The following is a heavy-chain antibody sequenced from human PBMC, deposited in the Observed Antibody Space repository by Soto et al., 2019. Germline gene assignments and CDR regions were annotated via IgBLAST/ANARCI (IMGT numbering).Heavy chain of an antibody. J-gene: IGHJ5*02. V-gene: IGHV3-23*01. CDR3: AGQGKYCSGGSCYYNWFDP. CDR1: GFTFSSYA. Sequence: GGSLRLSCAASGFTFSSYAMSWVRQAPGKGLEWVSAISGSGGSTYYADSVKGRFTISRDNSKNTLYLQMNSLRAEDTAVYYCAGQGKYCSGGSCYYNWFDPWGQGTLVTVSS. D-gene: IGHD2-15*01. CDR2: ISGSGGST.